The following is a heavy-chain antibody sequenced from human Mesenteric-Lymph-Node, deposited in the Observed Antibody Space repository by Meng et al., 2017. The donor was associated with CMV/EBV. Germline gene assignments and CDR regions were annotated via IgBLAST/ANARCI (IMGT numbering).Heavy chain of an antibody. Sequence: GGSLRLSCAASGFTFSSYWMSWVRQAPGKGLEGVANIKQDGSEKYYVDSVKGRFTISRDNAKNSLYLQMNSLRAEDTAVYYCARDGEWELSGAFDYWGQGTLVTVSS. J-gene: IGHJ4*02. CDR2: IKQDGSEK. V-gene: IGHV3-7*01. CDR1: GFTFSSYW. CDR3: ARDGEWELSGAFDY. D-gene: IGHD1-26*01.